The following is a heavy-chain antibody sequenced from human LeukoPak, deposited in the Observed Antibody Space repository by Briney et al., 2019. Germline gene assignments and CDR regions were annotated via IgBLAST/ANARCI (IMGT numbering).Heavy chain of an antibody. V-gene: IGHV1-8*01. CDR3: ARAPGSSFAWFDP. Sequence: ASVKVSCKASGYTFTSYDINWVGQATGQRREWVGWMNPNSGNTGYAQKLQGRVTMTRNTSISTAYLKLSSLKSEDTHVYYCARAPGSSFAWFDPWGQGTLVTVSS. D-gene: IGHD6-13*01. J-gene: IGHJ5*02. CDR2: MNPNSGNT. CDR1: GYTFTSYD.